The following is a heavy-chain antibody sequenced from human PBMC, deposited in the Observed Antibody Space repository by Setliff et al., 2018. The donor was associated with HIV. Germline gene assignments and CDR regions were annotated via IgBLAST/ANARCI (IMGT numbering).Heavy chain of an antibody. CDR3: AREHDYSNYRRLDS. CDR1: GDSITNNNFF. J-gene: IGHJ4*02. V-gene: IGHV4-31*01. CDR2: IYFSGSA. D-gene: IGHD4-4*01. Sequence: PSETLSLTCTVSGDSITNNNFFWTWVRQDPGKGLEWIGYIYFSGSATYNPSLKSPVSISVDTSKNQFSLKLSSVTAADTAVYHCAREHDYSNYRRLDSWGQGILVTVSS.